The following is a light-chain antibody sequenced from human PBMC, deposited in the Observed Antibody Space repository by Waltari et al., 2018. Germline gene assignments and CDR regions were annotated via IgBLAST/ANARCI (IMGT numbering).Light chain of an antibody. CDR1: ASDIGGYDY. CDR2: DVT. J-gene: IGLJ2*01. Sequence: QSALTQPASVSGSPGQSITLSCTGTASDIGGYDYVSWYQQHPGKAPRLLIYDVTKRPSGVSNRFSGSKSGNTASLTISGLQAEDEGHYHCSSYISRTTPVVFGVVFGGGTKLTVL. CDR3: SSYISRTTPVVFGVV. V-gene: IGLV2-14*03.